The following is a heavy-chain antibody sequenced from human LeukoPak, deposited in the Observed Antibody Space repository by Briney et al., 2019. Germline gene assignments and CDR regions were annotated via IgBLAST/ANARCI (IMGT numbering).Heavy chain of an antibody. V-gene: IGHV1-8*01. Sequence: ASVKVSCTASGYTFTSYDINWVRQATGQGLEWMGWMNPNSGNTGYAQKFQGRVTMTEDTSTDTAYMELSSLRSEDTAVYYCATGKVGATHFDYWGQGTLVTVSS. J-gene: IGHJ4*02. CDR2: MNPNSGNT. D-gene: IGHD1-26*01. CDR1: GYTFTSYD. CDR3: ATGKVGATHFDY.